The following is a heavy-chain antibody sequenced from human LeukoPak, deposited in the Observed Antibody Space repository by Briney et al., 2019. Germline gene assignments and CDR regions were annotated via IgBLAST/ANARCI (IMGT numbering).Heavy chain of an antibody. D-gene: IGHD3-10*01. Sequence: GGSLPLSCPASGFSLSYFAMHWVGPAQGKGLAWVALISYEGSKKDYADSVRGGFTYPRDNPKNTQALQMSSLRTKGTPVYYCERDTVWFAINQYNLDLWGRGTLVTVSS. J-gene: IGHJ4*02. CDR3: ERDTVWFAINQYNLDL. CDR2: ISYEGSKK. V-gene: IGHV3-30*04. CDR1: GFSLSYFA.